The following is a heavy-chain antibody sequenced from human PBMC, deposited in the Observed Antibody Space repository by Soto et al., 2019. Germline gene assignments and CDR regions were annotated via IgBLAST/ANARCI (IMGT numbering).Heavy chain of an antibody. CDR3: ASRNNYTSGWYSRDP. CDR1: GGSISSGGYY. V-gene: IGHV4-31*03. CDR2: IYYSGST. Sequence: SETLSLTCTVSGGSISSGGYYWSWIRQHPGKGLEWIGYIYYSGSTYYNPSLKSRVTISVGTSKNQFSLKLSSVTAAYTAVYYCASRNNYTSGWYSRDPWGQGTLVTVSS. D-gene: IGHD6-19*01. J-gene: IGHJ5*02.